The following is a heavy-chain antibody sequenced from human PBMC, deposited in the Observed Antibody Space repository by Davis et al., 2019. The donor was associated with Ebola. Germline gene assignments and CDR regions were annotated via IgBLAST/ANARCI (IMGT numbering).Heavy chain of an antibody. CDR3: ARVDGDY. Sequence: AASVKVSCKASGYTFTSYGISWVRQAPGQGLEWMGWISAYNGNTNYAQKLQGRVTITADKSTSTAYMELSSLRSEDTAVYYCARVDGDYWGQGTLVTVS. V-gene: IGHV1-18*01. CDR2: ISAYNGNT. CDR1: GYTFTSYG. D-gene: IGHD3-9*01. J-gene: IGHJ4*02.